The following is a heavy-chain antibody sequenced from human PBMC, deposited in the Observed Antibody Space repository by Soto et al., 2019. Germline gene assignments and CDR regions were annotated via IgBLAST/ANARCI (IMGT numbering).Heavy chain of an antibody. D-gene: IGHD2-15*01. CDR2: IWYDGITK. CDR3: ARAKSPYDCIGETCYSGIHH. V-gene: IGHV3-33*01. CDR1: GFTFTSYA. J-gene: IGHJ1*01. Sequence: QMQLVESGGGVVQPGTSLRLSCVGSGFTFTSYAIHWVRQTPGKGLEWLAVIWYDGITKFHTASVKGRFAISRDNSNNTVYLQMNSLRAEDTALYHCARAKSPYDCIGETCYSGIHHWGQGTLVTVAS.